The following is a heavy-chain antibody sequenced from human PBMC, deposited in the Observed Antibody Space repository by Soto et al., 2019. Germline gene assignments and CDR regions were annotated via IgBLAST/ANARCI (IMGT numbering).Heavy chain of an antibody. Sequence: SETLSLTCTVSGGSISSYYWSWIRQPPGKGLEWIGYIYYSGSTNYNPSLKSRVTISVDTSKNQFSLKLSSVTAADTAVYYCARYGRCKGLRLDPWGQETLVTVAS. J-gene: IGHJ5*02. CDR3: ARYGRCKGLRLDP. CDR1: GGSISSYY. D-gene: IGHD2-15*01. V-gene: IGHV4-59*08. CDR2: IYYSGST.